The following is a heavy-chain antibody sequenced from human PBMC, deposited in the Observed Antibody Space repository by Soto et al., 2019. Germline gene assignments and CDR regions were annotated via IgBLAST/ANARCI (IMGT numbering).Heavy chain of an antibody. J-gene: IGHJ6*02. D-gene: IGHD2-8*02. V-gene: IGHV1-2*02. CDR3: AKGLWTVGHCTGGSRYDGMDV. Sequence: QVQLVQSRAEVKKPGASVKVSCEASEYTFIGIHLHWVRQAPGQGLEWMGWINPKSGDTKYAQKFQGRVTLTRDTSFSTGYMELSRLESNDTAVYYCAKGLWTVGHCTGGSRYDGMDVWGQGTTVTVSS. CDR2: INPKSGDT. CDR1: EYTFIGIH.